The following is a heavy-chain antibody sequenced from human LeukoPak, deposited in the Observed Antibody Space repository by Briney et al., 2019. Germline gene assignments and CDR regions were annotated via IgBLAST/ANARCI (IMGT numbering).Heavy chain of an antibody. Sequence: SETLSLTCIVSGGAISSSGYYWGWVRHPPGKGLEWVASIFYSGTTYYNPFLKSRLTRSIYTSEKQFSLTVDSLTAAETAVYYCARHKGAGTRNYDGMDVMGEGTTVSISS. CDR3: ARHKGAGTRNYDGMDV. CDR2: IFYSGTT. D-gene: IGHD1-7*01. J-gene: IGHJ6*02. CDR1: GGAISSSGYY. V-gene: IGHV4-39*01.